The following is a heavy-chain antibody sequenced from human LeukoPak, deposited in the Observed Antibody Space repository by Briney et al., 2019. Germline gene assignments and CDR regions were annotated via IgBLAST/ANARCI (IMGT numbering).Heavy chain of an antibody. Sequence: ASVTVSFTASGYTFTNYYMHWVRQAPGQGLEWMGIINPSGGSTSYAQKFQGRVTMTRDTSTSTVYMELSSLRSEDTAVYYCARWVGATTGGFDYWGQGTLVTVSS. CDR1: GYTFTNYY. D-gene: IGHD1-26*01. V-gene: IGHV1-46*01. CDR2: INPSGGST. J-gene: IGHJ4*02. CDR3: ARWVGATTGGFDY.